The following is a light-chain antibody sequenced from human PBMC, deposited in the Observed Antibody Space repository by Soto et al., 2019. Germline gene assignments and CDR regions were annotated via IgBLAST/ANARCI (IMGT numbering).Light chain of an antibody. CDR2: DVS. J-gene: IGLJ2*01. CDR1: SSDVGGYNY. Sequence: QSALTQPPSASGSPGQSVAISCTGTSSDVGGYNYVSWYQQHPGKAPKLMIYDVSKRPSGVPDLFSGSKSGNTASLTVSGLQAEDEADYYCSSYAGSHNVLFGGGTKVTVL. V-gene: IGLV2-8*01. CDR3: SSYAGSHNVL.